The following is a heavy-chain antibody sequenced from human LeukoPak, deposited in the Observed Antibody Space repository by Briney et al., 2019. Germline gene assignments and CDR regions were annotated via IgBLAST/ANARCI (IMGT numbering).Heavy chain of an antibody. V-gene: IGHV3-48*03. D-gene: IGHD3-22*01. CDR2: ISSSGCTI. CDR3: ARDYYDSSGYPYYYYYYGMDV. CDR1: GFILSSYE. J-gene: IGHJ6*02. Sequence: GGSLRLSCAACGFILSSYEMNWVRQAPGKGLEWVSYISSSGCTIYYADSVKGRFTISRENAKNSLYLQMNSLRAEDTAVYYCARDYYDSSGYPYYYYYYGMDVWGQGTTVTVSS.